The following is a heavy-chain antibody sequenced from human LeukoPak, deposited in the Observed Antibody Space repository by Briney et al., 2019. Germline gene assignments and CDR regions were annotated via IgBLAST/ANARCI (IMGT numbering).Heavy chain of an antibody. J-gene: IGHJ3*02. CDR1: VGSISSYY. Sequence: SEPLSLPCTVSVGSISSYYWSWIPQPPGKGLEYIGYIYYSGNTNYNPSLKSRVTISVDTSKDQFSLKLSSVTAADTAVYYCARGGVDAFDIWGQGTMVTVSS. V-gene: IGHV4-59*12. D-gene: IGHD5-12*01. CDR3: ARGGVDAFDI. CDR2: IYYSGNT.